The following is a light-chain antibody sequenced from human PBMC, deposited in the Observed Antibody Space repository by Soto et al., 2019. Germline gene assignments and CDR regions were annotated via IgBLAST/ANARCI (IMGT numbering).Light chain of an antibody. J-gene: IGLJ3*02. CDR2: DVS. V-gene: IGLV2-14*03. Sequence: QSALTQPASVSGSPGQSITISCTGTSSDVGGYNYVSWYQHHPGKAPKLIIYDVSHRPSGVSNRFSGSKSGNTASLAISGLQAEDEAHYYCTSYTTSSTVVFGGGTKLTGL. CDR1: SSDVGGYNY. CDR3: TSYTTSSTVV.